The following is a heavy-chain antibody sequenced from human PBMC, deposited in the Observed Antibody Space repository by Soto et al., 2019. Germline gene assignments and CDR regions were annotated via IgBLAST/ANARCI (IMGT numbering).Heavy chain of an antibody. CDR1: GDSVSSNNAA. J-gene: IGHJ4*02. CDR3: ARAWAWYSSSSRGAFDY. D-gene: IGHD6-6*01. Sequence: SQTLSPTCALSGDSVSSNNAAWNWITQSPSRGLEWLGRTYYRFKWYNDYAVSDKSRITINPDTSKIQFSLKLNSVTPEDTAVYYCARAWAWYSSSSRGAFDYWGQGTLVTVSS. CDR2: TYYRFKWYN. V-gene: IGHV6-1*01.